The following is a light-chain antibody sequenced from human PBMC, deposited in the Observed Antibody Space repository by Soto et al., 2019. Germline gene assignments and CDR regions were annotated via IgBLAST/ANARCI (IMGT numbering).Light chain of an antibody. CDR1: PSVRSN. V-gene: IGKV3-15*01. J-gene: IGKJ5*01. CDR3: QQYNEWPPFT. Sequence: EIVMAQAPAPLSVSPGESATLSCRASPSVRSNLAWYQQKPGQAPRLVIYAASTRATGIPDRFSGSVSGTEFTLTISSLQSEDFAVYYCQQYNEWPPFTFGQGTRLEI. CDR2: AAS.